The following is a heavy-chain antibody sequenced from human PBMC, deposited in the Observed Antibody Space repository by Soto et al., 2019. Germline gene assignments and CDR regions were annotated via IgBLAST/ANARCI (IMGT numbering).Heavy chain of an antibody. Sequence: GASVKVSCKASGGTFSSYAISWVRQAPGQGLEWMGGIIPIFGTANYAQKFQGRVTITADESTSTAYMELSSLRSEYTAVYYCARVRGVFLWFGEHDYSMDVWRKGTPVTVTS. V-gene: IGHV1-69*13. CDR2: IIPIFGTA. D-gene: IGHD3-10*01. J-gene: IGHJ6*03. CDR1: GGTFSSYA. CDR3: ARVRGVFLWFGEHDYSMDV.